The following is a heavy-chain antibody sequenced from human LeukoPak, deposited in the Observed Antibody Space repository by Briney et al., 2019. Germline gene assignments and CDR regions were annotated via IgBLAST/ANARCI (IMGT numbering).Heavy chain of an antibody. CDR1: GFTVSSNY. J-gene: IGHJ4*02. Sequence: GGSLRLSCAASGFTVSSNYMSWVRQAPGKGLEWVSVIYSGGSTYYADSVKGRFTISRHNSKDTLYLQMNSRRAEETAVYYCVRFYGSGRYYIASWGQGPLVTLSS. V-gene: IGHV3-53*04. D-gene: IGHD3-10*01. CDR2: IYSGGST. CDR3: VRFYGSGRYYIAS.